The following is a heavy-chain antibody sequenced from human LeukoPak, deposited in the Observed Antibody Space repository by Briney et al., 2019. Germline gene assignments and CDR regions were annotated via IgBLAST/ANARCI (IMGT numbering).Heavy chain of an antibody. CDR2: IYYSGST. CDR1: GGSISSSSYY. CDR3: ARNSYNWNSMQLRWFDP. D-gene: IGHD1-7*01. Sequence: PSETLSLTCTVSGGSISSSSYYWGWLRQPPGKGLEWIGSIYYSGSTYHNPSLKSRVTISVDTSKNPFSLKLSSVTAADTAVYYCARNSYNWNSMQLRWFDPGAREPWSPSPQ. J-gene: IGHJ5*02. V-gene: IGHV4-39*01.